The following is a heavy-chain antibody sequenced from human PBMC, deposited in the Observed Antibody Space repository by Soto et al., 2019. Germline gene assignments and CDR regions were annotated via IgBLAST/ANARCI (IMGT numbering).Heavy chain of an antibody. D-gene: IGHD2-2*02. J-gene: IGHJ6*02. CDR1: GFTFSNYG. Sequence: QVQRVESGGGVVQPGRSLRLSCAASGFTFSNYGRHWVRQAPGKGLEWVALISYDGNSKFYADSVKGRFAISRDNSKNMVYLQINSLRAEDTAVYYCAKDPYTIGHHSGMDVWGHGTTVSVSS. CDR3: AKDPYTIGHHSGMDV. V-gene: IGHV3-30*18. CDR2: ISYDGNSK.